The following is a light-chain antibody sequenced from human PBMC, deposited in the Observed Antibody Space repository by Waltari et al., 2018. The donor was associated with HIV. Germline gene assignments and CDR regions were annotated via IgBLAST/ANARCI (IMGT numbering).Light chain of an antibody. Sequence: SYELTQPPSVSVSPGQTARLTCSGDALPKKSAYWYQQKSGQAPVLVIYEDIKRPPGIPERFSGSSSGTMATLTISGAQVEDEADYYCYSTDRSSTHNVFGGGTKLTVL. J-gene: IGLJ3*02. CDR1: ALPKKS. V-gene: IGLV3-10*01. CDR2: EDI. CDR3: YSTDRSSTHNV.